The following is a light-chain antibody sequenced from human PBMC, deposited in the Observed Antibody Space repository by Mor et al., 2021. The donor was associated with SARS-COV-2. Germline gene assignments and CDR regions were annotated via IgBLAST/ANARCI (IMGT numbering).Light chain of an antibody. V-gene: IGKV3-11*01. J-gene: IGKJ5*01. CDR3: QQRSNWPPIT. Sequence: SVSSYLAWYQQKPGQAPRLLIYDASNRATGIPARFSGSGSGTDFTLTISSLEPEDFAVYYCQQRSNWPPITFGQGTRLE. CDR2: DAS. CDR1: SVSSY.